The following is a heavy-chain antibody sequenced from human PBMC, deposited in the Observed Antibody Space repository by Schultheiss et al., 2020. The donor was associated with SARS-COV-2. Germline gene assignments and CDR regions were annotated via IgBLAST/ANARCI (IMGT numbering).Heavy chain of an antibody. CDR1: GYSISSGGYY. D-gene: IGHD3-3*01. CDR2: IYHSGST. Sequence: SQTLSLTCTVSGYSISSGGYYWGWIRQPPGKGLEWIGSIYHSGSTNYNPSLKSRVTISVDTSKNQFSLKLSSVTAADTAVYYCARLVAYDFWSGYYDWFDPWGQGTLVTVSS. V-gene: IGHV4-38-2*02. CDR3: ARLVAYDFWSGYYDWFDP. J-gene: IGHJ5*02.